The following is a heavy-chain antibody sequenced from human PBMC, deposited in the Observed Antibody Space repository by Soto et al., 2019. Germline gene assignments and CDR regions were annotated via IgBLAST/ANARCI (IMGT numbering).Heavy chain of an antibody. V-gene: IGHV3-15*07. J-gene: IGHJ4*02. CDR2: IKSKTDGGTT. CDR3: TTGLMVYANPDY. Sequence: EVQLVESGGGLVKPGGSLRLSCAASGFTFSNAWMTWVRHAPGKGLEWVGRIKSKTDGGTTDYAAPVKGRFTISRDDSKNTLYLQINSLKTEDTAVYYCTTGLMVYANPDYWGQGTLVTVSS. D-gene: IGHD2-8*01. CDR1: GFTFSNAW.